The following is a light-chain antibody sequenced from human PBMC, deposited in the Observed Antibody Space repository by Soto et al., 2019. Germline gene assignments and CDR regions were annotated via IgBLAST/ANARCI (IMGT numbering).Light chain of an antibody. J-gene: IGLJ1*01. V-gene: IGLV1-44*01. CDR3: ATWDGSLSAYV. Sequence: QSALTQSPSASGTPGQGVTISCSGSSSNIGSNTVDWYQQLPGTAPXLXIXXNXXXPSRVPERFSGSKSVTSASLAIRGLQSEDEADYFCATWDGSLSAYVFGTGNKVTVL. CDR2: XNX. CDR1: SSNIGSNT.